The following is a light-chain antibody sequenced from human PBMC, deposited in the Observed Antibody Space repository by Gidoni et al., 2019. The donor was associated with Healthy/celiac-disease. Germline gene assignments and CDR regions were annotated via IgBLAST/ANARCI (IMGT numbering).Light chain of an antibody. CDR2: AAS. CDR3: QQLNI. Sequence: DIQLTQSPSFLSASVVDRVTITCRASQGISSYLAWYQQKPGKAPKLLIYAASTLQSGVPSRFSGSGSGTEFTLTISSLQPEDFATYYCQQLNIFGGETKVEIK. CDR1: QGISSY. V-gene: IGKV1-9*01. J-gene: IGKJ4*01.